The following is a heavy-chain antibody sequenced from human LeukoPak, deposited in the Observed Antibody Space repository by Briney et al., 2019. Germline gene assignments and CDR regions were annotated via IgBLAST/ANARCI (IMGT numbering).Heavy chain of an antibody. Sequence: SETLSLTCAVYGGSFSGYYWSWIRQPPGKGLELIGQINHSGSTNYNPSLKSRVTISVDTSKNQFSLKLSSVTAADTAVYYCARGNRTVTPYFDYWGQGTLVTVSS. V-gene: IGHV4-34*01. CDR1: GGSFSGYY. J-gene: IGHJ4*02. D-gene: IGHD4-17*01. CDR2: INHSGST. CDR3: ARGNRTVTPYFDY.